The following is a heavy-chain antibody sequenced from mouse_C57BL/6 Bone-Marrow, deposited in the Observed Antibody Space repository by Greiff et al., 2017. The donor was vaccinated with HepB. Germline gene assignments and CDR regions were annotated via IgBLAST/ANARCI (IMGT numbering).Heavy chain of an antibody. D-gene: IGHD2-5*01. CDR1: GFTFSSYG. Sequence: EVKLVESGGDLVKPGGSLKLSCAASGFTFSSYGMSWVRQTPDKRLEWVATISSGGSYTYYPDSVKGRFTISSDNAKNTLYLQMSSLKSEDTAMYYCARPYSNYVYFDYWGQGTTLTVSS. J-gene: IGHJ2*01. CDR2: ISSGGSYT. CDR3: ARPYSNYVYFDY. V-gene: IGHV5-6*01.